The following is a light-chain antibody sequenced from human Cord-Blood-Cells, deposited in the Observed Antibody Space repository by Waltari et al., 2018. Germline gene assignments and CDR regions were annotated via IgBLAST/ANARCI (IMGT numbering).Light chain of an antibody. J-gene: IGLJ3*02. CDR2: VNN. CDR1: SSNIGSNY. Sequence: QSVLTQPPSASGTPGQRVTLSCSGSSSNIGSNYVYWYQQLPGTAPKLLFYVNNRRPSGVPDRFSGCKSGTSASLAISGLRSEDEADYYCAAWDDSLSGPVFGGGTKLTVL. V-gene: IGLV1-47*01. CDR3: AAWDDSLSGPV.